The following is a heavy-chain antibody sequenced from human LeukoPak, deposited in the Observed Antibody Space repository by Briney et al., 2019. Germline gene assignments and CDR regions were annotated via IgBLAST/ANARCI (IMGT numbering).Heavy chain of an antibody. CDR2: INPNSGGT. CDR1: GYTFTGYY. D-gene: IGHD7-27*01. CDR3: ARELGYSGY. Sequence: ASVKVSCKASGYTFTGYYMHWVRQAPGQGLEWMGWINPNSGGTNYAQKFQGRVTMTRDTSTSTVYMELSSLRSEDTAVYYCARELGYSGYWGQGTLVTVSS. V-gene: IGHV1-2*02. J-gene: IGHJ4*02.